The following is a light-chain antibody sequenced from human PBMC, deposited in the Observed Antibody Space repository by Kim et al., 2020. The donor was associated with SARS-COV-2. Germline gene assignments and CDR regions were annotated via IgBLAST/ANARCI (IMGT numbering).Light chain of an antibody. Sequence: SYELTQPPSVSVSPGQTASITCSGDKLGDQYACWYQQKSGQSPVLVIYQDSKRPSGIPERFSGSNSGNTATLTISGTQAMDEADYSCQAWDSSTFWVFGGGTQLTVL. CDR2: QDS. CDR3: QAWDSSTFWV. J-gene: IGLJ3*02. V-gene: IGLV3-1*01. CDR1: KLGDQY.